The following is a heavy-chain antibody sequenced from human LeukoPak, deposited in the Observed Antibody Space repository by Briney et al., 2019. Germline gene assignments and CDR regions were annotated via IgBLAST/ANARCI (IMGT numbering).Heavy chain of an antibody. CDR3: ARDKYSYGPLDYGDY. D-gene: IGHD5-18*01. Sequence: PGGSLRLSCAASGFTFSSCSMNWVRQAPGKGLEWVSSISSSSSYIYYADSVKGRFTISRDNAKNSLYLQMNSLRAEDTAVYYCARDKYSYGPLDYGDYWGQGTLVTVSP. CDR2: ISSSSSYI. CDR1: GFTFSSCS. V-gene: IGHV3-21*01. J-gene: IGHJ4*02.